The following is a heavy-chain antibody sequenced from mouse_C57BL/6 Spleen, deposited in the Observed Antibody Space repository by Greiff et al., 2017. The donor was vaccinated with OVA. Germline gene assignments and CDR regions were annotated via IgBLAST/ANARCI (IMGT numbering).Heavy chain of an antibody. CDR3: ARNFYGSSPHAMDY. Sequence: VQGVESGPGLVQPSQSLSITCTVSGFSLTSYGVHWVRQSPGKGLEWLGVIWSGGSTDYNAAFISRLSISKDNSKSQVFFKMNSLQADDTAIYYCARNFYGSSPHAMDYWGQGTSVTVSS. V-gene: IGHV2-2*01. J-gene: IGHJ4*01. CDR1: GFSLTSYG. CDR2: IWSGGST. D-gene: IGHD1-1*01.